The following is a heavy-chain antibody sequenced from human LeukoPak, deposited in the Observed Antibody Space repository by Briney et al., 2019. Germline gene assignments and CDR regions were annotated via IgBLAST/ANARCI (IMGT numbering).Heavy chain of an antibody. CDR1: GYTFTSYD. V-gene: IGHV1-8*01. Sequence: ASVKVSCKASGYTFTSYDINWVRQATGQGLEWMGWMNPNSGNTGYAQKFQGRVTMTRNTSISTAYMGLRSLRSEDTAVYYCARGYYDILTGYYPNYGMDVWGQGTTVTVSS. CDR3: ARGYYDILTGYYPNYGMDV. CDR2: MNPNSGNT. J-gene: IGHJ6*02. D-gene: IGHD3-9*01.